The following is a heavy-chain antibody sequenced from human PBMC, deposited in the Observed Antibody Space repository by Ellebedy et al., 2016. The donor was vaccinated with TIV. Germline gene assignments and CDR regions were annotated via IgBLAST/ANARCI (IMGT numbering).Heavy chain of an antibody. D-gene: IGHD2-2*01. V-gene: IGHV3-7*01. J-gene: IGHJ3*01. CDR3: VKDQNYHKGSSWYDVFDL. CDR1: GFTFSGFW. Sequence: GESLKISCAASGFTFSGFWMAWVRQAPGKGLEWVANIKGDGSKIQYLDSVRGRFTISRDNAKNAMYLQMNTLSAEDTAVYYCVKDQNYHKGSSWYDVFDLWGQGTLVTVSS. CDR2: IKGDGSKI.